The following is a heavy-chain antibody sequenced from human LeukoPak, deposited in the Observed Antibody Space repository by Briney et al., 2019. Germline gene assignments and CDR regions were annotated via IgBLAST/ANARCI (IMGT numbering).Heavy chain of an antibody. V-gene: IGHV4-39*01. CDR3: ARQVLHTAMDY. Sequence: SETLSLTYTVSGGSISSGGYYWSWIRQPPGKGLEWIGSIYDNGSTYYSPSLKSRVTISVDTSKNQFSLRLNSVTAADTAVYYCARQVLHTAMDYWGQGTLVSVSS. D-gene: IGHD5-18*01. CDR1: GGSISSGGYY. CDR2: IYDNGST. J-gene: IGHJ4*02.